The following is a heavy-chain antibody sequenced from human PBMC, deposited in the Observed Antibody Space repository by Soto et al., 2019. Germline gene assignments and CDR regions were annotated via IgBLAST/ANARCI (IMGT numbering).Heavy chain of an antibody. J-gene: IGHJ4*02. CDR3: ARGDYSDIHDY. V-gene: IGHV1-3*01. Sequence: QVQLVQSGAEVKKPGASVKVSCKASGYTFTGYAIHWVRQAPGQRLEWMGWINAGNGNTKYSQKFQGRVTITRDTSASTAYMELSILRSEDTAVYYCARGDYSDIHDYWGQGTLVTVSS. D-gene: IGHD3-22*01. CDR1: GYTFTGYA. CDR2: INAGNGNT.